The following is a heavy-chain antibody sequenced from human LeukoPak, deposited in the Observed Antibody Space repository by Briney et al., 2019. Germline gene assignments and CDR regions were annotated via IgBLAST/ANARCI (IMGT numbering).Heavy chain of an antibody. D-gene: IGHD5-18*01. CDR1: GGTFSSYA. CDR3: TRSSYTAMVTSYYYYYMDV. J-gene: IGHJ6*03. CDR2: IIPIFGTA. V-gene: IGHV1-69*05. Sequence: ASVKVSCKASGGTFSSYAISWVRQAPGQGLEWMGGIIPIFGTANYAQKFQGRVTITTDESTSTAYMELSSLRSEDTAVYYCTRSSYTAMVTSYYYYYMDVWGKGTTVTVSS.